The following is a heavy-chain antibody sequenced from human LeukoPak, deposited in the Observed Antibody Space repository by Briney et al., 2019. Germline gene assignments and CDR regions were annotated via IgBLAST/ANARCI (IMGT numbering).Heavy chain of an antibody. CDR2: ISSSSYI. J-gene: IGHJ4*02. D-gene: IGHD3-22*01. CDR1: GFTFSSYS. Sequence: GGSLRLSCAASGFTFSSYSMNWVRQAPGKGLEWVSSISSSSYIYYADSVKGRFTISRDNAKNSLYLQMNSLRAEDTAVYYCARVGYDSSGPDYWGQGTLVTVSS. V-gene: IGHV3-21*01. CDR3: ARVGYDSSGPDY.